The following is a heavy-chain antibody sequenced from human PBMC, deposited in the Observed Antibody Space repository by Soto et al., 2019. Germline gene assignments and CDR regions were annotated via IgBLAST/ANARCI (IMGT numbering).Heavy chain of an antibody. J-gene: IGHJ4*02. D-gene: IGHD3-22*01. CDR2: IYYSGST. Sequence: QVQLQESGPGLVKPSQTLSLTCTVSGGSISSGGYYWSWIRQHPGKGLEWIGSIYYSGSTYYNPSLKSRVTISVDTSKNQCSLKLSSVTAADTAVYYCARSNGYYYDSSGLVFDYWGQGTLVTVSS. CDR3: ARSNGYYYDSSGLVFDY. V-gene: IGHV4-31*03. CDR1: GGSISSGGYY.